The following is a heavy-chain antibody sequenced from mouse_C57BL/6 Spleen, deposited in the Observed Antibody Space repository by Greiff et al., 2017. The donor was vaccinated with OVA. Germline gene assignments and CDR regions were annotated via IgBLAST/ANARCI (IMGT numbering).Heavy chain of an antibody. V-gene: IGHV3-6*01. J-gene: IGHJ2*01. D-gene: IGHD3-3*01. Sequence: EVQRVESGPGLVKPSQSLSLTCSVTGYSITSGYYWNWIRQFPGNKLEWMGYISYDGSNNYNPSLKNRISITRDTSKNQFFLKLNSVTTEDTATYYCARERARAYYFDYWGQGTTLTVSS. CDR2: ISYDGSN. CDR3: ARERARAYYFDY. CDR1: GYSITSGYY.